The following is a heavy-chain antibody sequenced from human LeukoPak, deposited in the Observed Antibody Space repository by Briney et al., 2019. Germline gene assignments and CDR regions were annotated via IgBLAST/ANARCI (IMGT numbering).Heavy chain of an antibody. Sequence: GGSLRLSCTASGLTLSNYWMIWVRQAPGKGLQWVAKIKQDGSEKYYVDSVKGRFTISRDNAENSLYLQMNSLRVEDTAVYYCARDQGDTLDYWGQGTLVTVSS. J-gene: IGHJ4*02. CDR2: IKQDGSEK. CDR1: GLTLSNYW. CDR3: ARDQGDTLDY. V-gene: IGHV3-7*03. D-gene: IGHD5-18*01.